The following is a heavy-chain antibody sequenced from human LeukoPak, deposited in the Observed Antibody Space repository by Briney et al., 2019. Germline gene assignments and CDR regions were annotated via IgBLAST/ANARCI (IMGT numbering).Heavy chain of an antibody. V-gene: IGHV1-2*06. Sequence: AASVKVSCKASGYTFTGYYMHWVRQAPGQGLEWMGRINPNSGGTNYAQKFQGRVTMTRDTSISTAYMELRSLRSDDTAVYYCARSVELNYYYMDVWGKGTTVTVSS. CDR3: ARSVELNYYYMDV. CDR2: INPNSGGT. D-gene: IGHD3-10*01. CDR1: GYTFTGYY. J-gene: IGHJ6*03.